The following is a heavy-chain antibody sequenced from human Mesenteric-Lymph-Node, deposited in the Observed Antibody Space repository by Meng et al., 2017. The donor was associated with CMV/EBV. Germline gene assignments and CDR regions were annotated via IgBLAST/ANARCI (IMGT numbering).Heavy chain of an antibody. D-gene: IGHD6-13*01. CDR2: ISSSGDYT. V-gene: IGHV3-23*01. CDR3: ASLGKTGPQFGASWYLEYFQH. CDR1: YA. J-gene: IGHJ1*01. Sequence: YAMSCVRPVPGKGLEWVSGISSSGDYTYIADYVKGRFTFSRDNSKNTLYVQMNSLRLEDTAVYYCASLGKTGPQFGASWYLEYFQHWGQGALVTVSS.